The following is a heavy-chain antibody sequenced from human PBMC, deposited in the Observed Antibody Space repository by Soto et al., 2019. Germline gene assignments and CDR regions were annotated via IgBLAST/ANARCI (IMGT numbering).Heavy chain of an antibody. CDR1: GFTFSSYA. D-gene: IGHD1-1*01. CDR3: ASPRPSSDGTTPIDY. V-gene: IGHV3-30-3*01. CDR2: ISYDGSNK. Sequence: HPGGSLRLSCAASGFTFSSYAMHWVRQAPGKGLEWVAVISYDGSNKYYADSVKGRFTISRDNSKNTLYLQMNSLRAEDTAVYYCASPRPSSDGTTPIDYWGQGTLVTVSS. J-gene: IGHJ4*02.